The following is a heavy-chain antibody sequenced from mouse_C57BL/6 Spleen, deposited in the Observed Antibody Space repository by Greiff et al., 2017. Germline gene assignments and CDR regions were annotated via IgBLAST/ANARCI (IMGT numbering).Heavy chain of an antibody. Sequence: EVQLQQSGTVLARPGASVKMSCKTSGYTFTSYWMHWVKQRPGQGLEWIGAIYPGNSDTSYNQKFKGKAELTAVTSASTAYMELSSLTNEDAAVYYCTGVTTTVVVDYFDYWGQGTTLTVSS. CDR2: IYPGNSDT. CDR1: GYTFTSYW. D-gene: IGHD1-1*01. CDR3: TGVTTTVVVDYFDY. V-gene: IGHV1-5*01. J-gene: IGHJ2*01.